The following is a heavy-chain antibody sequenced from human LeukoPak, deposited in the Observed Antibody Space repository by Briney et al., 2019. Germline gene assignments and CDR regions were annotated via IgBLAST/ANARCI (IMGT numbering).Heavy chain of an antibody. V-gene: IGHV1-8*02. CDR3: ARDGYCSGGSCYSSCFDP. D-gene: IGHD2-15*01. CDR1: GGTFSSYA. J-gene: IGHJ5*02. Sequence: ASVKVSCKASGGTFSSYAISWVRQAPGQGLEWMGWMNPNSGNTGYAQKFQGRVTMTRNTSISTAYMELSSLRSEDTAVYYCARDGYCSGGSCYSSCFDPWGRGTLVTVSS. CDR2: MNPNSGNT.